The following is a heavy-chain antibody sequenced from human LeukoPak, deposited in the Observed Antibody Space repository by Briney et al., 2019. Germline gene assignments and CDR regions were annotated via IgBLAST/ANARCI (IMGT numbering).Heavy chain of an antibody. CDR3: ARDLSDVLLWFGYPRKGRTNWFDP. Sequence: SETLSLICTVSGGSISSYYWSWIRQPPGKGLEWIGYIYYSGSTNYNPSLKSRVTISVDTSKNQFSLKLSSVTAADTAVYYCARDLSDVLLWFGYPRKGRTNWFDPWGQGTLVTVSS. CDR2: IYYSGST. CDR1: GGSISSYY. V-gene: IGHV4-59*12. D-gene: IGHD3-10*01. J-gene: IGHJ5*02.